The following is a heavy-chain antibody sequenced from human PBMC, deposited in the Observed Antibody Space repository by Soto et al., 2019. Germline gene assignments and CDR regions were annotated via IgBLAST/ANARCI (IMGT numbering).Heavy chain of an antibody. Sequence: SETLSLTCTVSGGSISSGGYYWSWIRQHPGKGLEWIGYIYYSGSTYYNPSLKSRVTISVDTSKNQFSLKLSSVTAADTAVYYCARGGVATIKDFDYWGQGTLVTVSS. D-gene: IGHD5-12*01. J-gene: IGHJ4*02. V-gene: IGHV4-31*03. CDR3: ARGGVATIKDFDY. CDR1: GGSISSGGYY. CDR2: IYYSGST.